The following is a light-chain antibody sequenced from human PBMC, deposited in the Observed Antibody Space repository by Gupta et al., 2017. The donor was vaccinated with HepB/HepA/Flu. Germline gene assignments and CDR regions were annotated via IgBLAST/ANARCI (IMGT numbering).Light chain of an antibody. CDR3: QQYYNWPPWT. J-gene: IGKJ1*01. CDR1: QSVSSN. V-gene: IGKV3-15*01. Sequence: EIVMTQSPATLSVSPGERVTLSCRASQSVSSNLAWYQQKPGQAPRLLIYGASTRATGIPARFSGSGSGTECALTISSLQSEDFAVYFCQQYYNWPPWTFGQGTKVEIK. CDR2: GAS.